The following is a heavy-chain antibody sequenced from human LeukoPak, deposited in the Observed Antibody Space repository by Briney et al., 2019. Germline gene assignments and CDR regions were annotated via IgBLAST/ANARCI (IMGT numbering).Heavy chain of an antibody. Sequence: PGGSLRLSCAASGFTFSSYGMHWVRQAPGKGLEWIGEINHSGSTNYNPSLKSRVTISVDTSKNQFSLKLSSVTAADTAVYYCARVVRLGIAAAGPPDYWGQGTLVTVSS. J-gene: IGHJ4*02. V-gene: IGHV4-34*01. CDR2: INHSGST. D-gene: IGHD6-13*01. CDR3: ARVVRLGIAAAGPPDY. CDR1: GFTFSSYG.